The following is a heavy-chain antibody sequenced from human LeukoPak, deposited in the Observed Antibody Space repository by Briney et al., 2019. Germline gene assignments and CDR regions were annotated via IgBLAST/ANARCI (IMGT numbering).Heavy chain of an antibody. J-gene: IGHJ4*02. CDR3: ARAPYVKRVSYFDY. D-gene: IGHD3-16*01. V-gene: IGHV4-31*03. CDR1: GGSISSGGHY. CDR2: IYYSGST. Sequence: SQTLSLTCTVSGGSISSGGHYWSWIRQHPGKGLEWIGYIYYSGSTYYNPSLKSRVTISVDTSKNQFSLKLSSVTAADTAVYYCARAPYVKRVSYFDYWGQGTLVTVSS.